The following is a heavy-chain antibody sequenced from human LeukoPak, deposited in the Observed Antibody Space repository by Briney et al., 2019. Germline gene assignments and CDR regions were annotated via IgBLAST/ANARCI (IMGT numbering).Heavy chain of an antibody. D-gene: IGHD5-18*01. CDR3: ARGNRMGYSYGHFDY. Sequence: GGSLRLSCEASEFTFRRYSMNWVRQAPGKGLEWVSSISSSSTYKYYADSVKGRFTISRDNAKNSLYLQMNSLRAEDTAVYYCARGNRMGYSYGHFDYWGQGTLVTVSS. V-gene: IGHV3-21*01. CDR1: EFTFRRYS. CDR2: ISSSSTYK. J-gene: IGHJ4*02.